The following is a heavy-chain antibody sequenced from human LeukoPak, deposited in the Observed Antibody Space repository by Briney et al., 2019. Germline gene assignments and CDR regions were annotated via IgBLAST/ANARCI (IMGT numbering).Heavy chain of an antibody. J-gene: IGHJ3*02. D-gene: IGHD3-22*01. CDR1: GFTFSDYY. V-gene: IGHV3-11*01. CDR2: ISSSGSTI. Sequence: GGSLRLSCAAAGFTFSDYYMSWIRQAPGKGLEWVSYISSSGSTIYYADSVKGRFTISRDNAKNSLYLQMNSLRAEDTAVYYCARARVVVTAFDIWGQGTMVTVSS. CDR3: ARARVVVTAFDI.